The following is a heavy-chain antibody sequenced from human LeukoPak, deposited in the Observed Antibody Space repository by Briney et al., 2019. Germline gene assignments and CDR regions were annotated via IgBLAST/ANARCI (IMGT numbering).Heavy chain of an antibody. V-gene: IGHV4-39*01. CDR3: ARRITGTTSDSFDS. D-gene: IGHD1-20*01. CDR1: GDSISNSNYY. Sequence: PSETLSLTCTASGDSISNSNYYWGWVRQSPGRGLAWLGNIFYNGGPYYNPSLKSRVIISVDTSKNQFSLKLSSVTAADTAVYYCARRITGTTSDSFDSWGKGTLVTVSS. J-gene: IGHJ4*02. CDR2: IFYNGGP.